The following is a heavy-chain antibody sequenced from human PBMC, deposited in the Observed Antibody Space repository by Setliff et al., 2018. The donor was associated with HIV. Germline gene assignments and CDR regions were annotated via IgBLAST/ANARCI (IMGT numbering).Heavy chain of an antibody. CDR3: AKGVGISSFQH. D-gene: IGHD6-13*01. CDR1: GFTFSNFA. CDR2: ISVSGDIT. J-gene: IGHJ1*01. V-gene: IGHV3-23*01. Sequence: HLGGSLRLSCAASGFTFSNFAMSWVRQAPGKGLEWVSSISVSGDITDYADSVKGRFSISRDNSKNTVYLEMNSLRVEDTAVYYCAKGVGISSFQHWGQGTLVTVSS.